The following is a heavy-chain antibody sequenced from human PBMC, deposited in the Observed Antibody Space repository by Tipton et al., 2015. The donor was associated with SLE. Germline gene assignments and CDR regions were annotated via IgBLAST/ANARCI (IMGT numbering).Heavy chain of an antibody. D-gene: IGHD2-21*01. V-gene: IGHV3-33*06. J-gene: IGHJ4*02. CDR3: VKGAWRGWGYFDY. CDR1: GFSFSEFG. Sequence: SLRLSCAASGFSFSEFGMHWVRQAPGKGLEWVAVKWFDGSNEYYADSVKGRFTISRGNSKNTVYLQMNSLRAEDTAMYYCVKGAWRGWGYFDYWGQGTLVTVSS. CDR2: KWFDGSNE.